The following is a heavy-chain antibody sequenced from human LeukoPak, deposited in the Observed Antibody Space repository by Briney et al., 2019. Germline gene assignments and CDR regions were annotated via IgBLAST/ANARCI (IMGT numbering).Heavy chain of an antibody. Sequence: TTSETLSLTCTVSGGSISSSSYYWSWIRQPPGKGLEWIGFIYYSGSTNYNPSLKSRVTISVDTSKNQFSLKLSSVTAADTAVYYCARVSSNNWYNERGAFDIWGQGTMVTVSS. V-gene: IGHV4-61*01. J-gene: IGHJ3*02. CDR2: IYYSGST. D-gene: IGHD6-13*01. CDR3: ARVSSNNWYNERGAFDI. CDR1: GGSISSSSYY.